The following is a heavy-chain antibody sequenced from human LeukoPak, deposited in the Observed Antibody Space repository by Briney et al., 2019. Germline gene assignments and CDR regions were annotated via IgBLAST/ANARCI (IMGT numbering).Heavy chain of an antibody. V-gene: IGHV3-30*18. CDR3: AKDRPGRMATIMGYFDY. CDR2: ISYDGSNK. J-gene: IGHJ4*02. CDR1: GFTFSSYG. Sequence: QSRGSLRLSCAASGFTFSSYGMHWVRQAPGKGLEWVAVISYDGSNKYYADSVKGRFTISRDNSKNTLYLQMNSLRAEDTAMFYCAKDRPGRMATIMGYFDYWGQGTLVTVSS. D-gene: IGHD5-24*01.